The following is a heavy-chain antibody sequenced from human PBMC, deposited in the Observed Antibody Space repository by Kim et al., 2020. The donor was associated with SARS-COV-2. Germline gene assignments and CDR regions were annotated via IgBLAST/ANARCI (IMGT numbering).Heavy chain of an antibody. D-gene: IGHD5-12*01. CDR3: AKAGEMATGEWGY. CDR2: ISGSGGST. V-gene: IGHV3-23*01. CDR1: GFTFSSYA. Sequence: GGSLRLSCAASGFTFSSYAMSWVRQAPGKGLEWVSAISGSGGSTYYADCVKGRFTISRDNSKNTLYLQMNSLRAEDTAVYYCAKAGEMATGEWGYWGQGTLVTVSS. J-gene: IGHJ4*02.